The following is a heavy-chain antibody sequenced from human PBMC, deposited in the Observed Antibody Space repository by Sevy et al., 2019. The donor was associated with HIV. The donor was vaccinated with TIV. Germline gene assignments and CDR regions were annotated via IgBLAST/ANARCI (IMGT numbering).Heavy chain of an antibody. D-gene: IGHD2-15*01. J-gene: IGHJ4*02. CDR1: GASISSGNW. V-gene: IGHV4-4*02. CDR3: AREGPATSFDF. CDR2: ISHSGNT. Sequence: SETLSLTCVVSGASISSGNWWSWVRQPPGKGLEWIGEISHSGNTNYNPSLQSRVTISLNRSKNQLSLELRSVTAADTAVYYCAREGPATSFDFWDQGALVTVSS.